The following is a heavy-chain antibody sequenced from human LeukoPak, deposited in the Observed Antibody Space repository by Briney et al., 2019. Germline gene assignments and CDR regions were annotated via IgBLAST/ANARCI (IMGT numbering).Heavy chain of an antibody. CDR1: GFTVISNY. V-gene: IGHV3-7*01. J-gene: IGHJ4*02. CDR3: ARGAN. Sequence: GGSLRLSCAVTGFTVISNYMSWVRQAPGKGLEWVANIKQDGSEKYYVDSVKGRFTISRDNAKNSLYLQMNSLRAEDTAVYYCARGANWGQGTLVTVSS. CDR2: IKQDGSEK.